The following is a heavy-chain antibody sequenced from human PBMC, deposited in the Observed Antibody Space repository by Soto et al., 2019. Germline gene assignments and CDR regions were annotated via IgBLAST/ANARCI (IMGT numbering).Heavy chain of an antibody. CDR2: INLRGGTT. V-gene: IGHV1-46*02. Sequence: QVQLMQSGAEVRKPGASVRLSCETSGYNFNQYYIHWVRQAPGQGLEWMGIINLRGGTTEYAHKFRGRVTVTGDTSTRTAYMELRSLRSDDTAIYFCARGPDDSDVPRWDYRGQGTLVTVSS. CDR1: GYNFNQYY. D-gene: IGHD4-17*01. CDR3: ARGPDDSDVPRWDY. J-gene: IGHJ4*02.